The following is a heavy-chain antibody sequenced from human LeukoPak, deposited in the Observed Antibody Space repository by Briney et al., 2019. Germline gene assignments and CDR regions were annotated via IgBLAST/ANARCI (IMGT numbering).Heavy chain of an antibody. Sequence: ASVKVSCKASGYTFTGYHIHWVRQAPGEGLEWMGRINPYSGDTNFAQKFQGRVTMTRDTSITTAYMDLSSLTPDDTAVYFCARDQGSLTRSWYTGYWGQGTQVTVSS. D-gene: IGHD6-13*01. CDR1: GYTFTGYH. V-gene: IGHV1-2*06. CDR3: ARDQGSLTRSWYTGY. CDR2: INPYSGDT. J-gene: IGHJ4*02.